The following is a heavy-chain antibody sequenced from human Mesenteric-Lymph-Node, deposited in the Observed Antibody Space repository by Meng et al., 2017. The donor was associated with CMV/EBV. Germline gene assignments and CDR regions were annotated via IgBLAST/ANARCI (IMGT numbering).Heavy chain of an antibody. CDR2: IYHSGST. CDR3: ASSVITGY. J-gene: IGHJ4*02. Sequence: SETLSLTCTVSGGSISSGYYWGWIRQPPGKGLEWIGSIYHSGSTYYNPALKSRVTISVDTSKNQFSLKLNSVTAADTAVYYCASSVITGYWGQGTLVTVSS. V-gene: IGHV4-38-2*02. D-gene: IGHD5-24*01. CDR1: GGSISSGYY.